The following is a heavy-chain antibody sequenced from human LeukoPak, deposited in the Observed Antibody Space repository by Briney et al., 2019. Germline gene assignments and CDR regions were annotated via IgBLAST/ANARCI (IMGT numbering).Heavy chain of an antibody. CDR3: ARAGGVNSLYYYGMDV. Sequence: GGSLRLSCVASGFTASSNYMTWVRQAPGKGLEWVSVIYSGGTTYYADSVKDRFTISRDNSKNTLYLQMNNLRGEDTAVYYCARAGGVNSLYYYGMDVWGQGATVTVSS. CDR1: GFTASSNY. D-gene: IGHD4-23*01. CDR2: IYSGGTT. J-gene: IGHJ6*02. V-gene: IGHV3-53*01.